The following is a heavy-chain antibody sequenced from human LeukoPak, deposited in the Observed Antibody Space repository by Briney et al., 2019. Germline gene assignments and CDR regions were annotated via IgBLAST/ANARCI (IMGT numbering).Heavy chain of an antibody. CDR2: ISYDGSNK. D-gene: IGHD1-14*01. J-gene: IGHJ4*02. Sequence: SCKASGYTFTGYYMHWVRQAPGKGLEWVAVISYDGSNKYYADSVKGRFTISRDNSKNTLYLQMNSLRAEDTAVYYCARDLGIGGYNDYWGQGTLVTVSS. V-gene: IGHV3-30*04. CDR3: ARDLGIGGYNDY. CDR1: GYTFTGYY.